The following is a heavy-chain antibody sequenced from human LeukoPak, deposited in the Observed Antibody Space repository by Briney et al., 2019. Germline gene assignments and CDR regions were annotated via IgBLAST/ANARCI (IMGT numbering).Heavy chain of an antibody. D-gene: IGHD6-6*01. Sequence: PGGSLRLSCAPSGFTFSSYSMHWVRQAPGKGLEWVSSISSSSSYIYYADSVKGRFTISRDNAKNSLYLQMNSLRGEDTAVYYCARQQYSSPEYWGQRTLVTVSS. CDR2: ISSSSSYI. CDR1: GFTFSSYS. V-gene: IGHV3-21*01. CDR3: ARQQYSSPEY. J-gene: IGHJ4*02.